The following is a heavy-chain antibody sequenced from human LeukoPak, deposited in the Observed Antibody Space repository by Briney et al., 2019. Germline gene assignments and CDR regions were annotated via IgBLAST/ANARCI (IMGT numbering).Heavy chain of an antibody. J-gene: IGHJ5*02. V-gene: IGHV3-48*03. CDR1: GFTFSSYE. Sequence: GGSLRLSCAASGFTFSSYEMNWVRQAPGKGLEWVSYISSSGSTIYYADSVKGRFTISRDNAKNSLYLQMNSLRAEDTAVYYCAGPHSSSWYYAWGQGTLVTVSS. CDR3: AGPHSSSWYYA. D-gene: IGHD6-13*01. CDR2: ISSSGSTI.